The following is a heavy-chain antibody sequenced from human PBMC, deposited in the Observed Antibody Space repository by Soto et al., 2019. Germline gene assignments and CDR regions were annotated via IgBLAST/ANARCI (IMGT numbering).Heavy chain of an antibody. CDR2: ISGSGGST. CDR3: ARASWDTVPLDY. V-gene: IGHV3-23*01. Sequence: PGGSLRLSCAASGFTFSSYALTWVRQAPGKGLEWVSTISGSGGSTYYADSVRGRFTISRDNSKNTLFLQMNSLRAEDTAVYHCARASWDTVPLDYWGQGSLVTVSS. CDR1: GFTFSSYA. J-gene: IGHJ4*02. D-gene: IGHD5-18*01.